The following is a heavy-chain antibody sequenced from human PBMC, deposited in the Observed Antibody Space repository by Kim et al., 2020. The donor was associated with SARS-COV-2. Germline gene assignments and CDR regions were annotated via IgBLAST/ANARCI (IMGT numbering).Heavy chain of an antibody. CDR3: AKDPPSGSGWKYYFDS. CDR1: GFTFSSYA. D-gene: IGHD6-19*01. J-gene: IGHJ4*02. Sequence: GGSLRLSCAASGFTFSSYAMSWVRQAPGKGLEWVSAISGSGASTSYADSVKGRFTISRDNSKNTVYLQMNSLRAEDTAIYYCAKDPPSGSGWKYYFDSWGQGTLVTVSS. V-gene: IGHV3-23*01. CDR2: ISGSGAST.